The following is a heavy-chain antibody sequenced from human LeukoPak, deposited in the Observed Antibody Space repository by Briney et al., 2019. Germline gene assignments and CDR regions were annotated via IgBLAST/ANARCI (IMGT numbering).Heavy chain of an antibody. CDR2: IWYDGSNK. V-gene: IGHV3-33*06. CDR1: GFTFSSYG. CDR3: AKVPYYYDSSGSLAFDI. D-gene: IGHD3-22*01. J-gene: IGHJ3*02. Sequence: PGGSLRLSCAASGFTFSSYGMHWVRQAPGKGLEWVAVIWYDGSNKYYADSVKGRFTISRDNSKNTLYLQMNSLRAEDTAVYYCAKVPYYYDSSGSLAFDIWGQGTMVIVSS.